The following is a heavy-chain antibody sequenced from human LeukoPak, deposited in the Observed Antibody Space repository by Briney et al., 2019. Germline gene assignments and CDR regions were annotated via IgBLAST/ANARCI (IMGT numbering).Heavy chain of an antibody. Sequence: SSETLSLTCTVSGGSIGSGDYYWSWIRQPPGKGLEWIGYIYYSGSTYYNPSLKSRVTISVDTSKNQFSLKLSSVTAADTAVYYCAREVPLGVRGEYWFDPRGQGTLVTVSS. D-gene: IGHD3-10*01. J-gene: IGHJ5*02. V-gene: IGHV4-30-4*01. CDR1: GGSIGSGDYY. CDR2: IYYSGST. CDR3: AREVPLGVRGEYWFDP.